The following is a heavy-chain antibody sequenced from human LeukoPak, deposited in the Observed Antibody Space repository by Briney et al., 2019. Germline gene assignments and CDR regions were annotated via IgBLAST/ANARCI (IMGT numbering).Heavy chain of an antibody. CDR2: ISAYNGNT. J-gene: IGHJ4*02. Sequence: ASVKVSCTASGYTFTSYCISWVRQAPGQGLEWMGWISAYNGNTNYAQTLQGRLTMPTDTTTSTAYMELRSLRSDDTAVYYCARSQPMDMIVVVLTEWGQGTLVTVSS. CDR3: ARSQPMDMIVVVLTE. CDR1: GYTFTSYC. V-gene: IGHV1-18*01. D-gene: IGHD3-22*01.